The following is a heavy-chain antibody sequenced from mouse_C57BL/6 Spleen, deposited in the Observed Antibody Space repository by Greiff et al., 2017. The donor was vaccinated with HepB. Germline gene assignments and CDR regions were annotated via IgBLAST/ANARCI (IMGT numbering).Heavy chain of an antibody. Sequence: VQLQQSGAELARPGASVKLSCKASGYTFTSYGISWVKQRPGQGLEWIGEIYPRSGNTYYNEKFKGKATLTADKSSSTAYMELRSLTSEDSAVYFCARLYGSSYGYFDVWGTGTTVTVSS. CDR1: GYTFTSYG. CDR2: IYPRSGNT. CDR3: ARLYGSSYGYFDV. D-gene: IGHD1-1*01. J-gene: IGHJ1*03. V-gene: IGHV1-81*01.